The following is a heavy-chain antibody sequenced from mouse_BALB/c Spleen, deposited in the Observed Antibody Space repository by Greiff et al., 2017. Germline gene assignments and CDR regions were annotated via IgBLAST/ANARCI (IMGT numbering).Heavy chain of an antibody. CDR2: IYPGSGST. CDR1: GYTFTSYW. CDR3: TRGYYYFDY. Sequence: LQQPGSELVRPGASVKLSCKASGYTFTSYWMHWVKQRHGQGLEWIGNIYPGSGSTNYDEKFKSKGTLTVDTSSSTAYMHLSSLTSEDSAVYYCTRGYYYFDYWGQGTTLTVSS. V-gene: IGHV1S22*01. D-gene: IGHD2-3*01. J-gene: IGHJ2*01.